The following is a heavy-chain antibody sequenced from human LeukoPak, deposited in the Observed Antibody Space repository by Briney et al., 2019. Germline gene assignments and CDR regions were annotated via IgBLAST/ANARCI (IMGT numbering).Heavy chain of an antibody. V-gene: IGHV1-2*02. CDR2: INPLSGGP. J-gene: IGHJ5*02. D-gene: IGHD3-3*01. Sequence: ASVKISCKASGYTFTDNYIHWVRQAPGQGLEWMGWINPLSGGPMYAQKFQGRVTMTRDTSLSTAYIELNGLKSDDTAIYYCAREGIKIFGGWAPFDPWGQGTLVTVS. CDR1: GYTFTDNY. CDR3: AREGIKIFGGWAPFDP.